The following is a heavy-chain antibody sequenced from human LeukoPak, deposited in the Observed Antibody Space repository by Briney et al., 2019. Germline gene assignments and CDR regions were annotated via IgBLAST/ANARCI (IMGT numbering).Heavy chain of an antibody. CDR2: ISGSGGST. V-gene: IGHV3-23*01. CDR3: AKDRDDTIFGVVIIGGYFDL. J-gene: IGHJ2*01. D-gene: IGHD3-3*01. CDR1: GFTFSSYA. Sequence: GGSLRLSCAASGFTFSSYAMSWVRQAPGKGLEWVSAISGSGGSTYYADSVKGRFTISRDNSKNTLYLQMNSLRAEDTAVYYCAKDRDDTIFGVVIIGGYFDLWGRGTLVTVSS.